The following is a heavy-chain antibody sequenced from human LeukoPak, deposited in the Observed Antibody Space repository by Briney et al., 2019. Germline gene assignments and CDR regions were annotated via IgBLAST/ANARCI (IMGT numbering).Heavy chain of an antibody. CDR1: GGTFSSYA. CDR2: IIPILDAA. CDR3: ARFPVRGYTYGSVIHHMDV. Sequence: SVKVSCKASGGTFSSYAISWVRQAPGQGLEWMGRIIPILDAADSAQKFQGRLTISADKSTSTVYMELSSLRSEDTAIYYCARFPVRGYTYGSVIHHMDVWGQGTTVTVSS. J-gene: IGHJ6*02. D-gene: IGHD5-18*01. V-gene: IGHV1-69*04.